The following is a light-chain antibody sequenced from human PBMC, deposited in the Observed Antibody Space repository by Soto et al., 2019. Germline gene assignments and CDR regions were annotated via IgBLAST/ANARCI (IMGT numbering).Light chain of an antibody. CDR1: QSVTTN. Sequence: DKVMTQSPATLSVSPGERATLSSRASQSVTTNLAWYQQTPAQAPRLLIYDASTRATGIPARFSGSGSGTEFTLTISSLQSEDFAIYYCQQYNNWPRTFGQGTKVDIK. CDR2: DAS. J-gene: IGKJ1*01. CDR3: QQYNNWPRT. V-gene: IGKV3-15*01.